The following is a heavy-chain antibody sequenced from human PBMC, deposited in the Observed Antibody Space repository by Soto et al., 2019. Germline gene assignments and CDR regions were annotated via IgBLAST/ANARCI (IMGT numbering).Heavy chain of an antibody. J-gene: IGHJ5*02. Sequence: SETLSLTCAAYGGSFSGYYWSWIRQPPGEGLEWIGEINHSGSTNYNPSLKSRVTISVDTSKNQFSLKLSSVTAADTAVYYCARGQTTKIWFDHWGQGTLVTVSS. CDR1: GGSFSGYY. CDR3: ARGQTTKIWFDH. V-gene: IGHV4-34*01. D-gene: IGHD4-17*01. CDR2: INHSGST.